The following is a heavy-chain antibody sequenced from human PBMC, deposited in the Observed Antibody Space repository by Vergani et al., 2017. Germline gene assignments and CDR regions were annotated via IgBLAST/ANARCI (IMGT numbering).Heavy chain of an antibody. Sequence: EVQVVESGGGLVQPGGSLRLSCAASGFIFSDHYMDWVRQAPGKELEWVGRIRNKANDYTTQYAASVKGRFTISRDNSKDTLYLQMNSLRAEDTAVYYCARGYCTNSICRGKVDSWGQGTLVTVSS. J-gene: IGHJ4*02. CDR1: GFIFSDHY. CDR2: IRNKANDYTT. D-gene: IGHD2-8*01. CDR3: ARGYCTNSICRGKVDS. V-gene: IGHV3-72*01.